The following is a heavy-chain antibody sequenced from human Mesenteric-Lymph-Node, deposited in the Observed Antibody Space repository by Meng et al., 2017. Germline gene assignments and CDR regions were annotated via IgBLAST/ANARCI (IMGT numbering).Heavy chain of an antibody. CDR2: ISAYNGNT. CDR3: ARDRAPQRRITMVRGDAAFDY. J-gene: IGHJ4*02. D-gene: IGHD3-10*01. Sequence: QVQLVQFGAELKKPGASVKVSCKASGYTFTSYGISWVRQAPGQGLEWMGWISAYNGNTNYAQKLQGRVTMTTDTSTSTAYMELRSLRSDDTAVYYCARDRAPQRRITMVRGDAAFDYWGQGTLVTVSS. CDR1: GYTFTSYG. V-gene: IGHV1-18*01.